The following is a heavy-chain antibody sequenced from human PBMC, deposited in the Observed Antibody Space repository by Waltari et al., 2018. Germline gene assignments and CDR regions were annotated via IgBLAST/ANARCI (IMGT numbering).Heavy chain of an antibody. CDR1: GGSFSGYY. CDR2: INHSEST. J-gene: IGHJ5*02. V-gene: IGHV4-34*01. CDR3: ARATEDNWFDP. Sequence: QVQLQQWGAGLLKPSETLSLTCAVYGGSFSGYYWSWIRQPPGKGLEWIGEINHSESTNYNPSLKSRVTISVDTSKNQFSLKLSSVTAADTAVYYCARATEDNWFDPWGQGTLVTVSS.